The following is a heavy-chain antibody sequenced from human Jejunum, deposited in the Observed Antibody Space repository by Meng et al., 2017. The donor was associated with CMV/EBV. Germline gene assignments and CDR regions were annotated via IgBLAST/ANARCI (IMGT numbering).Heavy chain of an antibody. CDR1: GFTIRSYA. CDR3: AKVGSRYYFES. D-gene: IGHD3-10*01. V-gene: IGHV3-48*03. CDR2: ISTTGTRV. Sequence: AASGFTIRSYAMNWVRQAPGKGLEWIAYISTTGTRVDYADSVKGRFTISRDHAKNSLSLQMHSLRVEDTATYFCAKVGSRYYFESWGQGLLVTVSS. J-gene: IGHJ4*02.